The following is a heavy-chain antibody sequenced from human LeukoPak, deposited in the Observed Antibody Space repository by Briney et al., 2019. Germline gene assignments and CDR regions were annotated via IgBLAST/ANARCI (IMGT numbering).Heavy chain of an antibody. V-gene: IGHV4-39*01. CDR3: AATYYDFWSRVP. J-gene: IGHJ4*02. CDR2: IYYSGST. D-gene: IGHD3-3*01. CDR1: GGSISSSSYY. Sequence: SETLSLTCTVSGGSISSSSYYWGWIRQPPGKGLEWIGSIYYSGSTYYNPSLKSRATISVDTSKNQFSLKLSSVTAADTAVYYCAATYYDFWSRVPWGQGTLVTVSS.